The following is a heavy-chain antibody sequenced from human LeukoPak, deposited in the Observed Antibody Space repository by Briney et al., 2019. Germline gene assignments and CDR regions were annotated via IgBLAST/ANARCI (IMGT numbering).Heavy chain of an antibody. D-gene: IGHD2-15*01. CDR3: ASSHCSGGSCYYYGMDV. J-gene: IGHJ6*04. V-gene: IGHV1-3*01. Sequence: ASVKVSCKASGYTFTSYAMHWVRQAPGQRLEWMGWINAGNGNTKYSQKFQGRVTITRDTSASTAYMELSSLRSEDTAVYYCASSHCSGGSCYYYGMDVWGKGTTATVSS. CDR1: GYTFTSYA. CDR2: INAGNGNT.